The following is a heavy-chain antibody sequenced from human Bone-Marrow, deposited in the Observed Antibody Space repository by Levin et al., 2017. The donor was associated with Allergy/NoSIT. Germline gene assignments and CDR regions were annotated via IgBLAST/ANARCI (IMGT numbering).Heavy chain of an antibody. CDR2: IRSKAYGGTT. D-gene: IGHD4-11*01. Sequence: TGGSLRLSCTASGFTFGDYAMSWVRQAPGKGLEWVGFIRSKAYGGTTEYAASVKGRFTISRDDSKSIAYLQMNSLKTEDTAVYYCTRASWDYSNYGTFFDYWGQGTLVTVSS. CDR1: GFTFGDYA. J-gene: IGHJ4*02. V-gene: IGHV3-49*04. CDR3: TRASWDYSNYGTFFDY.